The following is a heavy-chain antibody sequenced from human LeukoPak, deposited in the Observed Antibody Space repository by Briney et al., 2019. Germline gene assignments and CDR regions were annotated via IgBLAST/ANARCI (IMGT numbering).Heavy chain of an antibody. D-gene: IGHD6-13*01. J-gene: IGHJ3*02. Sequence: GGSLRLSCAASGFTFNRYAIHWVRQAPGKGLEWVSVIYSGGSTYYADSVKGRFTISRDNSKNTLYLQMNSLRAEDTAVYYCARESERIAAAYDAFDIWGQGTMVSVSS. V-gene: IGHV3-66*01. CDR2: IYSGGST. CDR3: ARESERIAAAYDAFDI. CDR1: GFTFNRYA.